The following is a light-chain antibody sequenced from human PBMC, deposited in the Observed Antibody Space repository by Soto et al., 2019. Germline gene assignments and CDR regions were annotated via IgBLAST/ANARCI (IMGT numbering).Light chain of an antibody. CDR1: SSNIGAGYD. CDR2: DNN. V-gene: IGLV1-40*01. Sequence: QSVLTQPPSLSGAPGQRVTISCTGSSSNIGAGYDVHWYRQLPGTAPRVLIYDNNSRPSGVPDRFSGSKSGTSASLAITGLQAEDEADYYCHSYDVSLSGPVFGGGTKVTVL. J-gene: IGLJ2*01. CDR3: HSYDVSLSGPV.